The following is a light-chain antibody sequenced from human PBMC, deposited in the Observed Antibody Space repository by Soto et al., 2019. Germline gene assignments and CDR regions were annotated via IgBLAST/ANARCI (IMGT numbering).Light chain of an antibody. V-gene: IGLV1-44*01. J-gene: IGLJ3*02. CDR3: ATWDDSLNGLV. CDR2: NNN. Sequence: QSGLTQPPSASGTPGQRVTIPCSGSSSNIGSNFVNWYQQLPGTAPKLLMYNNNQRNSGVPERFSGSKSGTSASLAISGLQAEDEADYHCATWDDSLNGLVFGGGTKLTVL. CDR1: SSNIGSNF.